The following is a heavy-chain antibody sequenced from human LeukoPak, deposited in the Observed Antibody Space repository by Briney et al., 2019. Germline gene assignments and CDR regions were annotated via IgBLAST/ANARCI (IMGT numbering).Heavy chain of an antibody. D-gene: IGHD1-26*01. V-gene: IGHV1-2*06. CDR2: INPNSGGT. Sequence: ASVKVSCKASGYTFTGYYMHWVRQAPGQGLEWMGRINPNSGGTNYAQKFQGRVTMTGDTSISTAYMELSRLRSDDTAVYYCAREPVGATSPYFDYWGQGTLVTVSS. CDR1: GYTFTGYY. CDR3: AREPVGATSPYFDY. J-gene: IGHJ4*02.